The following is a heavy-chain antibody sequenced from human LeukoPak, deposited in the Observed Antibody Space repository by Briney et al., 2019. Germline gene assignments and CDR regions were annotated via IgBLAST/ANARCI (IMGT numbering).Heavy chain of an antibody. J-gene: IGHJ5*02. CDR2: IYSGGST. D-gene: IGHD3-3*01. V-gene: IGHV3-66*02. CDR1: GFTVSSNY. Sequence: PGGSLRLSCASSGFTVSSNYMSWVRQAPGKGLKWVSVIYSGGSTYYADSVKGRFTISRDNSKNTLYLQMNSLRAEDTAVYYCASGDFWSGYYTGFMPDPWGQGTLVTVSS. CDR3: ASGDFWSGYYTGFMPDP.